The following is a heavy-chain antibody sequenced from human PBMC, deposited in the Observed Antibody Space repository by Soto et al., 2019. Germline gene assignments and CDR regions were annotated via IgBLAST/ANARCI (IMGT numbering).Heavy chain of an antibody. CDR1: GFTFSTYS. CDR3: ARWDGYGDA. Sequence: EVQLLESGGGLVQPGGSLRLSCAASGFTFSTYSMAWVRQAPGKGLAWVSGLSGGGANTFYADSVKGRFTISVDNSKNMVYLQMNSLRVEDTAVYDCARWDGYGDAWGQGTLVTVSS. D-gene: IGHD4-17*01. V-gene: IGHV3-23*01. J-gene: IGHJ4*02. CDR2: LSGGGANT.